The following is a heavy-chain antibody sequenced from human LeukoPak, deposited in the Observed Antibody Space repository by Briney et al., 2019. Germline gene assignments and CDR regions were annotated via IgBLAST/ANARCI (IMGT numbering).Heavy chain of an antibody. V-gene: IGHV3-30*02. D-gene: IGHD6-13*01. CDR3: AKAPVEAAGRHCDY. J-gene: IGHJ4*02. CDR1: GFTFSHFG. CDR2: MLQDGSTD. Sequence: HSGGPLRLSCAASGFTFSHFGMLGLRQAPGKGLEGVAFMLQDGSTDCCAETVMGRFTISRDNSKNTLNLQMNSLRVDITAVYFWAKAPVEAAGRHCDYWGQGTLVTVSS.